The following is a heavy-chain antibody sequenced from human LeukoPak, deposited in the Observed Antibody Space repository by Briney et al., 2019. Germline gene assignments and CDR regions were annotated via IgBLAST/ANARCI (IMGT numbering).Heavy chain of an antibody. Sequence: GGSLRLSCTASGFTFSNYAMSWVRQAPGKGLEWVSGISWNSAYIGYADSVKGRFTISRDNAKNSVYLQMNSLRAEDTALYYCAKDKAPLYSGYDWDLDFWGQGTMVTVSS. CDR1: GFTFSNYA. D-gene: IGHD5-12*01. V-gene: IGHV3-9*01. J-gene: IGHJ4*02. CDR2: ISWNSAYI. CDR3: AKDKAPLYSGYDWDLDF.